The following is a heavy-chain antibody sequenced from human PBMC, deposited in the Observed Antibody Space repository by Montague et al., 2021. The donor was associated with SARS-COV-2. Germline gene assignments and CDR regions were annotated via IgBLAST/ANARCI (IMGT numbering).Heavy chain of an antibody. CDR1: GFIFSTYG. Sequence: SLRLSCAVSGFIFSTYGMHWVRQAPGKGLVWVADIWHEGSNKYYADSVKGRFNISRDNSKNTLYLQMNSLRAEDTAVYYCARDRDYYVSSGHYYDIDYWGQGTLVTVSS. CDR2: IWHEGSNK. D-gene: IGHD3-22*01. J-gene: IGHJ4*02. V-gene: IGHV3-33*08. CDR3: ARDRDYYVSSGHYYDIDY.